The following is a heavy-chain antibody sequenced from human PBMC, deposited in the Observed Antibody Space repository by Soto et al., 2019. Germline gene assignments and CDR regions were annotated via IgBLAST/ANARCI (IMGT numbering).Heavy chain of an antibody. CDR2: INPNSGGT. CDR1: GYTFTGYY. J-gene: IGHJ6*02. D-gene: IGHD3-10*02. Sequence: GASVKVSCKASGYTFTGYYMHWVRQAPGQGLEWMGWINPNSGGTNYAQKFQGWVTMTRDTSISTAYMELSRLRSDDTAVYYCARDISPFPMSDYYYGMDVWGQGTTVTVSS. V-gene: IGHV1-2*04. CDR3: ARDISPFPMSDYYYGMDV.